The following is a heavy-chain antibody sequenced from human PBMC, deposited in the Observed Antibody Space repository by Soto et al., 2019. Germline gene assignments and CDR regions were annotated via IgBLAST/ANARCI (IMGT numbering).Heavy chain of an antibody. V-gene: IGHV3-74*03. D-gene: IGHD3-16*01. J-gene: IGHJ4*02. Sequence: GSLRLSCAPSGFRLSPYWMHWVRQVPGRGLEWVARLSSDGFGAAYADSVKGRFFISRDIARNTLSLQMNSLRADDTAVYYCARDLGGPDYWGRGTSVTVSS. CDR2: LSSDGFGA. CDR1: GFRLSPYW. CDR3: ARDLGGPDY.